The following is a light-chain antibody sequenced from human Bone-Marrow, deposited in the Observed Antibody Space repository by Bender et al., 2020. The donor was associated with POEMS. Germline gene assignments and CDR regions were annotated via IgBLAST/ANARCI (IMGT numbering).Light chain of an antibody. Sequence: QSALTQPASVSGSPGQSITISCAGTTRDIGNSNFVSWYQHHPGKAPKLLIYDVSDRPSGVSNRFSGSKSGNTASLTVSGLQADDEGHYYCSSYAGSSLLFGGGTKLTVL. CDR3: SSYAGSSLL. V-gene: IGLV2-14*03. CDR2: DVS. J-gene: IGLJ2*01. CDR1: TRDIGNSNF.